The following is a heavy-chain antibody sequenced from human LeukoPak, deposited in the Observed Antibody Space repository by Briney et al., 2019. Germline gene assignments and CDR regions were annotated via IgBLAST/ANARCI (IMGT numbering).Heavy chain of an antibody. D-gene: IGHD3-16*02. J-gene: IGHJ5*02. CDR3: SKTYRADP. CDR2: ISGSEERT. Sequence: GGSLTLSCVGSGFSFNNYAMSWVRQAPGKGLEWVSGISGSEERTHYADSVKGRFTISRDHSKNTVFLQMNSLRVDDTAVYYCSKTYRADPWGQGTLVSVSS. CDR1: GFSFNNYA. V-gene: IGHV3-23*01.